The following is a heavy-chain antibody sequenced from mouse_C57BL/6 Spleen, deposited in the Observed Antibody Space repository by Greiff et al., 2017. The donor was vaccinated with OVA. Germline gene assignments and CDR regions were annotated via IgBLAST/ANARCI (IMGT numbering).Heavy chain of an antibody. CDR2: IWRGGST. D-gene: IGHD1-1*01. CDR3: AKNYGSSYYAMDY. V-gene: IGHV2-5*01. CDR1: GFSLTSYG. Sequence: QVQLQQSGPGLVQPSQSLSITCTVSGFSLTSYGVHWVRQSPGKGLEWLGVIWRGGSTDYNAAFMSRLSITKDNSKSQVFFKMNSLQADDTARYYCAKNYGSSYYAMDYWGQGTSVTVSS. J-gene: IGHJ4*01.